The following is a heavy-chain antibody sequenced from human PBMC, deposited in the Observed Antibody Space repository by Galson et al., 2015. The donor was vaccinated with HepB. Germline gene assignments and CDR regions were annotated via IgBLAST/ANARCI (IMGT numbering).Heavy chain of an antibody. V-gene: IGHV3-30*04. Sequence: SLRLSCAASGFTFSSYAMHWVRQAPGKGLEWVALISHDGPNKYNADSLKGRFTISRDNSKNTVYLQMKSLRVEDTAIYYCARVRGQLSWRVYYYSLDVWGRGTTVTVSS. CDR1: GFTFSSYA. J-gene: IGHJ6*02. CDR2: ISHDGPNK. D-gene: IGHD3-10*01. CDR3: ARVRGQLSWRVYYYSLDV.